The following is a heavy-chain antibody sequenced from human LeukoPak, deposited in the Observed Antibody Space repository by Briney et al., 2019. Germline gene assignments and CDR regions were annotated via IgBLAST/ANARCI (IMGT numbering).Heavy chain of an antibody. V-gene: IGHV3-21*01. J-gene: IGHJ6*02. D-gene: IGHD3-3*01. Sequence: GGSLRLSCAASGFTFSSYSMTWVRQAPGKGLEWVSSISSSSSYIYSADSVKGRFTISRDNAKNSLYLQMNSLRAEDTAVYYCARVPLNYDFWSGYTYYYYYYGMDVWGQGTTVTVSS. CDR2: ISSSSSYI. CDR1: GFTFSSYS. CDR3: ARVPLNYDFWSGYTYYYYYYGMDV.